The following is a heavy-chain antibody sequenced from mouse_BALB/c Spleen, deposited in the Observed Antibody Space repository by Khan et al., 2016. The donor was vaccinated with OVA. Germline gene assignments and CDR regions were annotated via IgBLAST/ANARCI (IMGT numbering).Heavy chain of an antibody. D-gene: IGHD2-10*01. CDR2: IWGDGST. V-gene: IGHV2-6-7*01. CDR3: ARAYYGNYGEAMDY. Sequence: QVQLKELGPGLVAPSQSLSITCTVSGFSLTGYGVNWVRQPPGKGLEWLGMIWGDGSTDYNSALKSRLNLTKDNSKSQVFLKMNSLQTDDTARYYCARAYYGNYGEAMDYWGQGTSVTVSS. CDR1: GFSLTGYG. J-gene: IGHJ4*01.